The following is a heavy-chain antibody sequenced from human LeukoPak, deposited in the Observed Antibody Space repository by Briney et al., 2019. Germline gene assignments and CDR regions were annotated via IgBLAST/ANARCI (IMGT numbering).Heavy chain of an antibody. D-gene: IGHD5-24*01. CDR3: ARSPRWLQLWYYFDY. CDR2: IYPSDSET. V-gene: IGHV5-51*01. J-gene: IGHJ4*02. Sequence: GASLQISCKCSGSMFTSDSIAWVRPLPGKGLEWMGIIYPSDSETRYSPSFQGQVTISADKSISTAYLQWSSLKASDTAIYYCARSPRWLQLWYYFDYWGQGTLVTVSS. CDR1: GSMFTSDS.